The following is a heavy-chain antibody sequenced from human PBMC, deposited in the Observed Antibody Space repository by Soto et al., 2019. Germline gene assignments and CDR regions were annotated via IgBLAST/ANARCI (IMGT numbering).Heavy chain of an antibody. CDR3: ARAVYCRSASCSNWFDT. J-gene: IGHJ5*02. CDR2: IYYSGGST. CDR1: GGSISSGDYY. V-gene: IGHV4-30-4*01. D-gene: IGHD2-2*01. Sequence: SETLSLTCAVSGGSISSGDYYWSWIRQPPGKGLEWIGYIYYSGGSTYYSPSLRSRVAISMDTSKNQFSLILSAVTAADTAVYYCARAVYCRSASCSNWFDTWGQGTLVT.